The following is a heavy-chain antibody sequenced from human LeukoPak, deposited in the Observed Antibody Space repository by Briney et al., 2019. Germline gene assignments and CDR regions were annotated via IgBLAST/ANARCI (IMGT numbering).Heavy chain of an antibody. Sequence: SGGSLRLSSAASGFTFSSYGMHWVRQAPGKGLEWGEVISYDGSNKYYADSVKGRFTISRDNSKNTLYLQMNSLRAEDTAVYYCAKPVPGEGWTMDYWGQGTLVTVSS. CDR3: AKPVPGEGWTMDY. D-gene: IGHD4/OR15-4a*01. CDR1: GFTFSSYG. CDR2: ISYDGSNK. V-gene: IGHV3-30*18. J-gene: IGHJ4*02.